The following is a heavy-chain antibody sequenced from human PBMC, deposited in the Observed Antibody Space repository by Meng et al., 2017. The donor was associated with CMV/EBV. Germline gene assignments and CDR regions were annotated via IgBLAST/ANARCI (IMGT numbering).Heavy chain of an antibody. CDR3: ARVYPRPSRVVVPPGAYYYYGMDV. J-gene: IGHJ6*02. V-gene: IGHV1-69*05. CDR1: GGTFSSYA. Sequence: SVKVSCKASGGTFSSYAISWVRQAPGQGLEWMGGIIPIFGTANYAQKFQGRVTMTTDTSTSTAYMELRSLRSDDTAVYYCARVYPRPSRVVVPPGAYYYYGMDVWGQGTTVTVSS. D-gene: IGHD3-22*01. CDR2: IIPIFGTA.